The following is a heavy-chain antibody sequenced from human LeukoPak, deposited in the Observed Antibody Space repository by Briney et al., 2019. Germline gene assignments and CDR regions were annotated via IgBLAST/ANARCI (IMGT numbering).Heavy chain of an antibody. CDR1: GGSISSSSYY. Sequence: PSETLSLTCTVSGGSISSSSYYWGWIRQPPGKGLEWIGSIYYSGSTYYNPSLKSRVTISVDTSKNQFSLKLSSVTAADTAVYYCARGVWSDTAMGHNWFDPWGQGTLVTVSS. D-gene: IGHD5-18*01. CDR2: IYYSGST. J-gene: IGHJ5*02. V-gene: IGHV4-39*01. CDR3: ARGVWSDTAMGHNWFDP.